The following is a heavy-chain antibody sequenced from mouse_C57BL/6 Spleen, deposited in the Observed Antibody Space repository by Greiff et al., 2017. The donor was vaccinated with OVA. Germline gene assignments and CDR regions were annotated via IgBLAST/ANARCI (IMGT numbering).Heavy chain of an antibody. D-gene: IGHD1-1*01. Sequence: VQLQQPGAELVKPGASVKVSCKASGYTFTSYWMHWVKQRPGQGLEWIGRIHPSDSDTNYNQKLKGKATLTVDKSSSAAYVQLSSLTSEDSAVYYCAIESYYYGSSDWYFDVWGTGTTVTVSS. V-gene: IGHV1-74*01. CDR3: AIESYYYGSSDWYFDV. CDR2: IHPSDSDT. J-gene: IGHJ1*03. CDR1: GYTFTSYW.